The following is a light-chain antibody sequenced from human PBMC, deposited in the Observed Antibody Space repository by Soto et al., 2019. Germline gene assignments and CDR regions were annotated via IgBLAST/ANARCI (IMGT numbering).Light chain of an antibody. CDR2: AAS. J-gene: IGKJ1*01. V-gene: IGKV3-15*01. Sequence: EIEMTQSPATLSVSPGERATLSCRASQSVNRNLAWYQHKPGQAPRLLIYAASTKATGIPSRFSSSGSETESTITTSSLHSEDFAVYYCQQYSISCTFGQGTKVEI. CDR3: QQYSISCT. CDR1: QSVNRN.